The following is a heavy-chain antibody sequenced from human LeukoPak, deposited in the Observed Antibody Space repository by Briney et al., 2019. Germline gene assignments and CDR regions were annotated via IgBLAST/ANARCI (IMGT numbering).Heavy chain of an antibody. CDR1: GYTFTGYY. V-gene: IGHV1-2*02. CDR3: ARVGPIGIMITFGGNMEIDY. CDR2: INPNSGGT. Sequence: GASVKVSCKASGYTFTGYYMHWVRQAPGQGLEWMGWINPNSGGTNYAQKFQGRVTMTRDTSISTAYMELSRLRSDDTAVYYCARVGPIGIMITFGGNMEIDYWGQGTLVTVSS. J-gene: IGHJ4*02. D-gene: IGHD3-16*01.